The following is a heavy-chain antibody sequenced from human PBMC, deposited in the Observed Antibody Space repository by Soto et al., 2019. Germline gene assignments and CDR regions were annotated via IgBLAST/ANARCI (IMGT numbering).Heavy chain of an antibody. Sequence: QVQLVQSGAEMKKPGASVTVSCKASGYSFTGYYLHWVRQAPGHGLEWLGWINPNSGATNHAQKFQGRVTMTRDRSSTTAYMDLNRLTSDATAVYYCARDSVSTIGDFDNWGQGTLVTVSS. CDR2: INPNSGAT. CDR1: GYSFTGYY. V-gene: IGHV1-2*02. J-gene: IGHJ4*02. CDR3: ARDSVSTIGDFDN. D-gene: IGHD5-12*01.